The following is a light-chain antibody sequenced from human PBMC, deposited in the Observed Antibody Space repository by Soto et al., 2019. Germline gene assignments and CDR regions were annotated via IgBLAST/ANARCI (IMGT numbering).Light chain of an antibody. CDR2: DAS. J-gene: IGKJ4*01. V-gene: IGKV3-11*01. Sequence: IVLTQSPATLSLSPGERAALSCRASQSVSSYLAWYQQKPGQAPRLLIYDASKRATGIPARFSGSGSGTDFTLTISSLEPEDCAVYFCQQRSNSPSTFGGGTKVEI. CDR3: QQRSNSPST. CDR1: QSVSSY.